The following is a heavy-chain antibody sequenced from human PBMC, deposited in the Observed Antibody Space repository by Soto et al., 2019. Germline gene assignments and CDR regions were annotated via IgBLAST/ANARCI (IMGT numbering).Heavy chain of an antibody. CDR2: IHYSGST. Sequence: PSESRSRKGCISGCSIRSSKHYWGWIRQAPGKVLEWIGSIHYSGSTYFNPSLKSRVTVSVDASKNQFSLRLTSLTAADTAVYYCARHNPTSIVFGIVIRLGYWCQAPLVTGSS. CDR3: ARHNPTSIVFGIVIRLGY. V-gene: IGHV4-39*01. D-gene: IGHD3-3*01. CDR1: GCSIRSSKHY. J-gene: IGHJ4*02.